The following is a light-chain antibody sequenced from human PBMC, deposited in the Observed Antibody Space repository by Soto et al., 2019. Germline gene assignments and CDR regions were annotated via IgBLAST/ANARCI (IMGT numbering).Light chain of an antibody. CDR2: AAS. J-gene: IGKJ2*01. CDR1: QSISSY. V-gene: IGKV1-39*01. CDR3: QQYGSSPVYT. Sequence: DIQMTQSPSSLSASVGDRVTITCRASQSISSYLNWYQQKPGKAPKLLIYAASSLQSGVPSRFSGSGSGTDFTLTISSLQPEDFAVYYRQQYGSSPVYTFGQGTKVDIK.